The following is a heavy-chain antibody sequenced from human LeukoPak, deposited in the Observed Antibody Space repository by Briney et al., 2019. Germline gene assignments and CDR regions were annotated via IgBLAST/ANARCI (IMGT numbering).Heavy chain of an antibody. CDR3: AREAEPYDFWSGYLSWVGAFDI. Sequence: GGSLRLSCAASGFTFSSYGMHWVRQAPGKGLEWVAVIWYDGSNKYYADSVKGRFTISRDNSKNTLYLQMNSLRAEDTAVYYCAREAEPYDFWSGYLSWVGAFDIWGQGTMVTVSS. CDR2: IWYDGSNK. CDR1: GFTFSSYG. D-gene: IGHD3-3*01. J-gene: IGHJ3*02. V-gene: IGHV3-33*08.